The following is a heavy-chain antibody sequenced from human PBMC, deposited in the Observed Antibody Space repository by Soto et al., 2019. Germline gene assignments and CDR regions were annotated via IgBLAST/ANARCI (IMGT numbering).Heavy chain of an antibody. J-gene: IGHJ6*02. CDR2: FDPEDGET. D-gene: IGHD3-22*01. V-gene: IGHV1-24*01. CDR3: ATSDSVSPGSGRTREGDYYYGMDV. CDR1: GYTRTELS. Sequence: ASVKVSCKVSGYTRTELSMHWVRQAPGKGLEWMGGFDPEDGETINAQKFQGRVTMTEDTSTDTAYMELSSLRSEDTSVYYCATSDSVSPGSGRTREGDYYYGMDVWGQGTTVTVSS.